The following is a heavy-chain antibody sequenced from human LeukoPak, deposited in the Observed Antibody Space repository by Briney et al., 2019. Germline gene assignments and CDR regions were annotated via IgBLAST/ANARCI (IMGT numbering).Heavy chain of an antibody. V-gene: IGHV3-30*03. CDR2: ISYDGSNK. D-gene: IGHD6-13*01. CDR1: GFTFSSYS. J-gene: IGHJ4*02. Sequence: GGSLRLSCAASGFTFSSYSMSWVRQAPGKGLEWVAVISYDGSNKYYADSVKGRFTISRDNSKNTLYLQMNSLRAEDTAVYYCARDSSSWSKEFDYWGQGTLVTVSS. CDR3: ARDSSSWSKEFDY.